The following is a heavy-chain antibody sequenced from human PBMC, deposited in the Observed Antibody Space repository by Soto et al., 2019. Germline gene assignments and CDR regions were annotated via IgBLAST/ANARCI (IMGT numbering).Heavy chain of an antibody. CDR3: ARSPITIFGVVRNYFDY. J-gene: IGHJ4*02. CDR2: IGVYNGNT. V-gene: IGHV1-18*01. CDR1: GFTFTSSA. D-gene: IGHD3-3*01. Sequence: ASVKVSCKASGFTFTSSAVKWVRQARGQRLEWMGWIGVYNGNTNYAQKFQERVTMTTDTSTSTAYMELRSLRSDDTAVYYCARSPITIFGVVRNYFDYWGQGTLVTVSS.